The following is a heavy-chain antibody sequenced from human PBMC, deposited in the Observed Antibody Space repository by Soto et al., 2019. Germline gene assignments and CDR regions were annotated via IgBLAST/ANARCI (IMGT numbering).Heavy chain of an antibody. CDR2: IWYDGSNK. J-gene: IGHJ6*02. D-gene: IGHD2-8*02. CDR1: GFTFSSYG. V-gene: IGHV3-33*01. Sequence: GGSLRLSCAASGFTFSSYGMHWVRQAPGKGLEWVAVIWYDGSNKYYADSVKGRFTISRDNSKNTLYLQMNSLRAEDTAVYYCARLGTTGGKNYYYYGMDVWGQGTTVTVSS. CDR3: ARLGTTGGKNYYYYGMDV.